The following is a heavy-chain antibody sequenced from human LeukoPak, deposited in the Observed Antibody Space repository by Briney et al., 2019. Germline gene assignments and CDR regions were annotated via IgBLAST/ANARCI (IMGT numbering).Heavy chain of an antibody. CDR1: GFTFSSYA. J-gene: IGHJ3*02. V-gene: IGHV3-23*01. CDR3: AKDLMWAQGGSGWYRNAFDI. Sequence: QTGGSLRLSRAASGFTFSSYAMSWVRQAPGKGLEWVSAISGSGGSTYYADSVKGRFTISRDNSKNTLYLQMNSLRAEDTAVYYCAKDLMWAQGGSGWYRNAFDIWGQGTMVTVSS. D-gene: IGHD6-19*01. CDR2: ISGSGGST.